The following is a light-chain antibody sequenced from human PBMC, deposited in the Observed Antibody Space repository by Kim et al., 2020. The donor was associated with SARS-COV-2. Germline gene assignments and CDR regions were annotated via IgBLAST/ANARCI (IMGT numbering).Light chain of an antibody. CDR2: GAS. CDR1: QSVSSSF. Sequence: PGERATLSCRASQSVSSSFLAWYQQRPGQPPRLLIYGASTRATGIPDRFSGSGSETDFTLTISRLEPEDFAVYYCQQYGNLPPWTFGQGTKVDIK. V-gene: IGKV3-20*01. CDR3: QQYGNLPPWT. J-gene: IGKJ1*01.